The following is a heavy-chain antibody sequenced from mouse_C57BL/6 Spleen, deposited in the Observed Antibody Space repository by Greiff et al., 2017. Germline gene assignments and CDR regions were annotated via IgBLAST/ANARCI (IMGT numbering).Heavy chain of an antibody. V-gene: IGHV1-52*01. J-gene: IGHJ2*01. CDR2: IDPSDSET. CDR3: ASVITTVVATTPDY. D-gene: IGHD1-1*01. CDR1: GYTFTSYW. Sequence: QVQLQQPGAELVRPGSSVKLSCKASGYTFTSYWMHWVKQRPIQGLEWIGNIDPSDSETHYNQKFKDKATLTVDKSSSTAYMQLSSLTSEDSAVYYCASVITTVVATTPDYWGQGTTLTVSS.